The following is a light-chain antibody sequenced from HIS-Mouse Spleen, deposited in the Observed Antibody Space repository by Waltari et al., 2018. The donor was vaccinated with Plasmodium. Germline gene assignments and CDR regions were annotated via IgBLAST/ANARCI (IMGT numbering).Light chain of an antibody. CDR2: EDI. V-gene: IGLV3-10*01. CDR3: YSTDSSGNHRV. CDR1: ALPKKY. J-gene: IGLJ3*02. Sequence: SYELTQPPSVSVSPGQTARITCSGDALPKKYAYWYQKKSGQAPVLVIYEDIKRPSGTPERFSGSSSGTMATLTISGAQVEDEADYYCYSTDSSGNHRVFGGGTKLTVL.